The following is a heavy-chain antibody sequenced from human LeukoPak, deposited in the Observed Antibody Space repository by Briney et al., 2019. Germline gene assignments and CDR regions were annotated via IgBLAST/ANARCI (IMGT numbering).Heavy chain of an antibody. CDR1: GFTFSSYD. D-gene: IGHD4-11*01. V-gene: IGHV3-21*01. J-gene: IGHJ5*02. Sequence: GGSLRLSCAASGFTFSSYDMNWVRQAPGKGLEWVSYISSSSSYIYYADSVKGRFTISRDNAKNSLYLQMNSLRAEDTAVYYCARLRSKYWFDPWGQGTLVTVSS. CDR2: ISSSSSYI. CDR3: ARLRSKYWFDP.